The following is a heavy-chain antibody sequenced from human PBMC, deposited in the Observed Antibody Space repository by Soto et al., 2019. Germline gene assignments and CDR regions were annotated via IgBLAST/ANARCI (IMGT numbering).Heavy chain of an antibody. CDR1: GFSLRSSGVG. J-gene: IGHJ4*02. D-gene: IGHD5-12*01. Sequence: QITLKESGPTLVKPTQTLTLTCTFSGFSLRSSGVGVGWIRQPPGKALEWLALIYWDDLQRYSPSLASRLTITKDTSRNQVVLTMTNMDPVDTATFYCAHRPARRGDTGYDFDHWGQGPLVTVSA. CDR2: IYWDDLQ. V-gene: IGHV2-5*02. CDR3: AHRPARRGDTGYDFDH.